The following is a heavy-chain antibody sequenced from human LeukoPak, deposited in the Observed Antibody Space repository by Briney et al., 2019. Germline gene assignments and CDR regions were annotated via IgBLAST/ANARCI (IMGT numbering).Heavy chain of an antibody. CDR2: MSASAGST. Sequence: GRSLRLSCAASGVTFSSYAMNWVRQAPGKGGEWGSGMSASAGSTNYADSVKGRFTISRDYSNKTLYLQMNILTAEDTSVYYSRSPKAVAGPLALFDHWGQGTLVTVSS. CDR3: RSPKAVAGPLALFDH. V-gene: IGHV3-23*01. J-gene: IGHJ4*02. CDR1: GVTFSSYA. D-gene: IGHD6-19*01.